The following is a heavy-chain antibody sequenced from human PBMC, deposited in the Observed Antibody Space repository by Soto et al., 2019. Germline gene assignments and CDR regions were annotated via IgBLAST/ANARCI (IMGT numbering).Heavy chain of an antibody. J-gene: IGHJ6*02. Sequence: SQTLSLTCAISGDSVSSNSAAWNWIRQSPSRGLEWLGRAYHRSKWYYDYAVSVKSRITINPDTSKNHFSLQLNSVTPEDTAVYYCARDGFIEALYYYGLDVWGQGTTVTVSS. CDR2: AYHRSKWYY. CDR1: GDSVSSNSAA. D-gene: IGHD6-6*01. CDR3: ARDGFIEALYYYGLDV. V-gene: IGHV6-1*01.